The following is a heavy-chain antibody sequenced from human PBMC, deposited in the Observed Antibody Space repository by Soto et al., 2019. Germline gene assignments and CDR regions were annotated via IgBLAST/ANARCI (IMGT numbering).Heavy chain of an antibody. CDR3: DRVHLGAPPRYFDY. CDR2: VRNKANSYST. Sequence: EVQLVESGGGLVQPGGSLRLSCAASGFTFSDHYMDWVRQAPGKGLEWVGRVRNKANSYSTKSAATVKGRFTVSKDDTKNLMFIKMNSMKSDDTAVYYCDRVHLGAPPRYFDYWGQGTLVTVTS. J-gene: IGHJ4*02. CDR1: GFTFSDHY. V-gene: IGHV3-72*01.